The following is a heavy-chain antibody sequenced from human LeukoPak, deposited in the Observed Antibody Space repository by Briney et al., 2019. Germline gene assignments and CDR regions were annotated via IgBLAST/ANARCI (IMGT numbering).Heavy chain of an antibody. D-gene: IGHD2-2*01. CDR3: AKVHCSSTSCYYFDY. V-gene: IGHV3-30-3*01. J-gene: IGHJ4*02. CDR1: GFTFSSYA. CDR2: ISYDGSNK. Sequence: GGSLSFSGAASGFTFSSYAMHWVRQAPGKGLEWVAVISYDGSNKYYADSVKGRFTISRDNSKNTLYLQMNSLRAEDTAVYYCAKVHCSSTSCYYFDYWGQGTLVTVSS.